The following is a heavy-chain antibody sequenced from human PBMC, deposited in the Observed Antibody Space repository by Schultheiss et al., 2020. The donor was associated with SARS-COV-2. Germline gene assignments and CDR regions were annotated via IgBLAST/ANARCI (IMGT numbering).Heavy chain of an antibody. V-gene: IGHV4-39*01. Sequence: SETLSLTCSVSGGSISSTSYYWGWIRQPPGKGLEWIGYIYHSGTTYYNPSLKSRLTISVDTSKNQFSLELSSVTAADTAAYYCARHGPYYDFWSGYLYYFEYWGRGTLVTVSS. CDR1: GGSISSTSYY. J-gene: IGHJ4*02. CDR2: IYHSGTT. D-gene: IGHD3-3*01. CDR3: ARHGPYYDFWSGYLYYFEY.